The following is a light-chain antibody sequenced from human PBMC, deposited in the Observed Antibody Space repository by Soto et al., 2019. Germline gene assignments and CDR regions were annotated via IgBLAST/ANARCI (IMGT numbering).Light chain of an antibody. J-gene: IGKJ1*01. CDR3: QQFSSYPLT. Sequence: DIQLTQSPSSLSASVGDRVTITCRASQGSRSYLAWYQQKPGKAPKLLIYAASTLQSGVPSRFSGSGYGTEFAITISSPQPGDFAAYYCQQFSSYPLTFGQGTKVEIK. V-gene: IGKV1-9*01. CDR2: AAS. CDR1: QGSRSY.